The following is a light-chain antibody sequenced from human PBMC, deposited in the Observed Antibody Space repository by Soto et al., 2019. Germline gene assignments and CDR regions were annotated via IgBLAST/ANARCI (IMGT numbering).Light chain of an antibody. CDR3: QQYNSYSRP. V-gene: IGKV1-5*01. CDR2: DAS. J-gene: IGKJ1*01. Sequence: DIQMTQSPSTLSASVGDRVTITCRASQSISSWLAWYQQKPGKAPKLLIYDASSLESGVPSRFSGSGSGTEFTLTISSLQPDDFATYYCQQYNSYSRPFGQVSKVHI. CDR1: QSISSW.